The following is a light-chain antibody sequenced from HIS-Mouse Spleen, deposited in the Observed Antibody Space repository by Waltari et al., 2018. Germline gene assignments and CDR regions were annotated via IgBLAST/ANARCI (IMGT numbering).Light chain of an antibody. CDR2: DDS. CDR3: QVWDSSSDHYV. V-gene: IGLV3-21*02. Sequence: SYVLTQPPSVSVAPGQTARITCGGNNIGSKSVHWYQQKPGQAPVLVVYDDSDRPCRCLGHFSGSTSGNTATLTISRVEAADEADYYCQVWDSSSDHYVFGTGTKVTVL. J-gene: IGLJ1*01. CDR1: NIGSKS.